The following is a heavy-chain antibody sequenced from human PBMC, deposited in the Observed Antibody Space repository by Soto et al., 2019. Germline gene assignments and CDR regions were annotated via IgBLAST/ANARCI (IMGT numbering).Heavy chain of an antibody. CDR1: GFTFSSYG. Sequence: QVQLVESGGGVVQPGRSLRLSCAASGFTFSSYGMHWVRQAPGMGLEWVALISYDGSNKYYADSVKGRFTISRDNSKNTLYLQMNSLRAEDTAVYYCAKVTKRFLEWSSLDYWGQGTLVSVSS. J-gene: IGHJ4*02. CDR3: AKVTKRFLEWSSLDY. CDR2: ISYDGSNK. D-gene: IGHD3-3*01. V-gene: IGHV3-30*18.